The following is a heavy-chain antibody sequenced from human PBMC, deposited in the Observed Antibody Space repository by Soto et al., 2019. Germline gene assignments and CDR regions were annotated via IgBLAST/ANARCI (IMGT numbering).Heavy chain of an antibody. D-gene: IGHD3-3*01. V-gene: IGHV1-46*01. Sequence: ASVKVSCQASGYTFTSYFMHWVRQAPGQGLEWMGIINPSGGSTSYAQKFQGRCTMTRETSTSTVYMELSSLRSEDTAVYYCARDYYDFWSGRHYYYYGMDVWGQGTTVTVSS. CDR1: GYTFTSYF. J-gene: IGHJ6*02. CDR3: ARDYYDFWSGRHYYYYGMDV. CDR2: INPSGGST.